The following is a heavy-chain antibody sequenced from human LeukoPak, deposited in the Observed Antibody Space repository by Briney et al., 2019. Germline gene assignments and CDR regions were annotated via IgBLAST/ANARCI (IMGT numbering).Heavy chain of an antibody. CDR3: ARIAADYYGMDV. J-gene: IGHJ6*02. Sequence: ASVKVSCKASGYTFTGYYMHWVRQAPGQGLEWMGWINPNSGGTNYAQKFQGWVTMTRDTSISTAYMELSRLRSDDTAVYYCARIAADYYGMDVWGQGTTVTVSS. CDR1: GYTFTGYY. D-gene: IGHD6-13*01. V-gene: IGHV1-2*04. CDR2: INPNSGGT.